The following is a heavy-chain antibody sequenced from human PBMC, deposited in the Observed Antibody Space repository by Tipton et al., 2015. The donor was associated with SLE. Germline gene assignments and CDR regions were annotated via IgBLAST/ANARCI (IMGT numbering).Heavy chain of an antibody. D-gene: IGHD1-26*01. CDR2: IYHSGST. Sequence: TLSLTCSVSGGSISSGGYSWSWIRQPPGKGLEWIGFIYHSGSTYYNPSLKSRVTISVDTSKNQFSLKLSSVTAADTAVYYCARGFSGNRYYYYYMDVWGKGTTVTVSS. CDR3: ARGFSGNRYYYYYMDV. V-gene: IGHV4-30-2*01. CDR1: GGSISSGGYS. J-gene: IGHJ6*03.